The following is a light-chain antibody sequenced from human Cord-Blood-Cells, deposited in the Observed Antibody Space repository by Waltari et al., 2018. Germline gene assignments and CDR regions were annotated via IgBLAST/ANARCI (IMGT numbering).Light chain of an antibody. Sequence: QSALTQPASVSGSPGQSITISCTGTSSDVGSYNLVSWYQQHPGKAPKLMIYEGSKRPSGVSQRFSGSKSGNTASLTISGLQAEDEADYYCCSYAGSSTPVFGGGTKLTVL. CDR2: EGS. V-gene: IGLV2-23*01. CDR3: CSYAGSSTPV. J-gene: IGLJ3*02. CDR1: SSDVGSYNL.